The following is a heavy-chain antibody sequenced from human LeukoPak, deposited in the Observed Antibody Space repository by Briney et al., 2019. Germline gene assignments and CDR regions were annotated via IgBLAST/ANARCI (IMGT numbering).Heavy chain of an antibody. CDR3: AKWHERLLAFDS. V-gene: IGHV4-59*01. CDR1: SGSISSDY. J-gene: IGHJ4*02. CDR2: MYYSGSS. D-gene: IGHD1-1*01. Sequence: PSETLSLTCTVSSGSISSDYWNWIRQPPGKGLEWIGYMYYSGSSNYNPSLKSRVTMSIDTSKNQFSLKLSSVTAADTAVYYCAKWHERLLAFDSWGQGVLVTVSS.